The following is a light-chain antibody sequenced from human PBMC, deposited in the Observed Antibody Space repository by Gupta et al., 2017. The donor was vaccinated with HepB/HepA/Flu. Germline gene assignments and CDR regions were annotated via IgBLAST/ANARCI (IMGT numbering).Light chain of an antibody. J-gene: IGLJ2*01. V-gene: IGLV3-19*01. CDR1: SLRSYY. CDR2: GKN. CDR3: NYRDISGNLV. Sequence: SSELTQDPAVSVALGQTVRITCQGDSLRSYYASWYQQTPATAPVLVLYGKNNRPSVRPDRFAGSCSGTTASSTITGAQAEDDADYYCNYRDISGNLVFGGGTTLTVL.